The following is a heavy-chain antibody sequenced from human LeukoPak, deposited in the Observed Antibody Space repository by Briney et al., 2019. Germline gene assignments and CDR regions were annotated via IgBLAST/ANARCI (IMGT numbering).Heavy chain of an antibody. J-gene: IGHJ4*02. V-gene: IGHV1-8*03. CDR3: ARDYHVGALDY. CDR2: MNPNSGNT. Sequence: GASVKVSCKASGYTFTSYDINWVRQATGQGLEWMGWMNPNSGNTGYAQKFQGRVTITRNTSISTAYMELSRLRSEDTAVYYCARDYHVGALDYWGQGTLVTVSS. D-gene: IGHD1-26*01. CDR1: GYTFTSYD.